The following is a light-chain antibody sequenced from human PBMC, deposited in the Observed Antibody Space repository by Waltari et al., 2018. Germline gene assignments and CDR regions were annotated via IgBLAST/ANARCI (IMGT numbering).Light chain of an antibody. CDR3: QQYYSYPIT. Sequence: IRITRSPSSFSASTGDRVSITCRASRVISSYLAWYQQKPGKAPKSLIYAASNLQSGVPSRFSGSGSGTDFTLTISCLQSEDFATYYCQQYYSYPITFGQGTRLEIK. V-gene: IGKV1-8*01. CDR2: AAS. J-gene: IGKJ5*01. CDR1: RVISSY.